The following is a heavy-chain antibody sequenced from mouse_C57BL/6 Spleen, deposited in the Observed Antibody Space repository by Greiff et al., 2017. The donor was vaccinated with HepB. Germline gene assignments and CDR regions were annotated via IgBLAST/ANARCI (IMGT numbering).Heavy chain of an antibody. CDR1: GYSITSGYY. CDR3: ARVDYRYAMDY. Sequence: EVHLVESGPGLVKPSQSLSLTCSVTGYSITSGYYWNWIRQFPGNKLEWMGYISYDGSNNYNPSLKNRISITRDTSKNQFFLKLNSVTTEDTATYYCARVDYRYAMDYWGQGTSVTVSS. CDR2: ISYDGSN. V-gene: IGHV3-6*01. J-gene: IGHJ4*01. D-gene: IGHD5-5*01.